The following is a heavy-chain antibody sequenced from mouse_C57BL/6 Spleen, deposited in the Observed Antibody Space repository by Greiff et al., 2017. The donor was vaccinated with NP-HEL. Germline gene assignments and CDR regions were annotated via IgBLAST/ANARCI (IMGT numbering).Heavy chain of an antibody. D-gene: IGHD2-1*01. Sequence: VQLHQSGAELARPGASVKMSCKASGYTFTSYTMHWVKQRPGQGLEWIGYINPSSGYTKYNQKFKDKATLTADKSSSTAYMQLSSLTSEDSAVYYCARGGNYDAMDYWGQGTSVTVSS. CDR2: INPSSGYT. CDR1: GYTFTSYT. J-gene: IGHJ4*01. V-gene: IGHV1-4*01. CDR3: ARGGNYDAMDY.